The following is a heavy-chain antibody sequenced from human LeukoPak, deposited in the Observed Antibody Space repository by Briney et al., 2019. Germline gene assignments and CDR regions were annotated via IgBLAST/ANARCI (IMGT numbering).Heavy chain of an antibody. Sequence: SETLSLTCAAYGGSFSVYYWSWIRQPPGKGLEWIGEINDSGRTNYNPSLKSRVTMSVDTSKNQFSLKLSSVTAADTAVYYCARVSSSWYQDWYFDLWGRGTLVTVSS. CDR2: INDSGRT. CDR3: ARVSSSWYQDWYFDL. D-gene: IGHD6-13*01. V-gene: IGHV4-34*01. J-gene: IGHJ2*01. CDR1: GGSFSVYY.